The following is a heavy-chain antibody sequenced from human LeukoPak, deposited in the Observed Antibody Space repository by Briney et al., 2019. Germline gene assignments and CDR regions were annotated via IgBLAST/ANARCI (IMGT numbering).Heavy chain of an antibody. J-gene: IGHJ6*03. CDR1: GVSINNSNYY. D-gene: IGHD2-15*01. Sequence: PSETLSLTCTVSGVSINNSNYYWAWIRQPPGKGLEWIGSIHYSGSTYYNPSLQSRVTISIDTSKNQFSLKLRFVTAADTAVYCARVRCSGGSCPYYYYYYYMDVWGKGTTVTVSS. V-gene: IGHV4-39*07. CDR2: IHYSGST. CDR3: ARVRCSGGSCPYYYYYYYMDV.